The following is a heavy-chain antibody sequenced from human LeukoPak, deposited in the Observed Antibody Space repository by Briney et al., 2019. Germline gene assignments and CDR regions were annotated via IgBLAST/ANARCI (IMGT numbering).Heavy chain of an antibody. Sequence: KSSETLSLTCTVSGGSISSSSYYWGWIRQPPGKGLEWIGSIYYSGSTYYNPSLKSRVTISVDTSKNQFSLKLSSVTAADTAVYYCAIASSMIVRKFDYWGQGTLVTVSS. CDR3: AIASSMIVRKFDY. CDR1: GGSISSSSYY. D-gene: IGHD3-22*01. J-gene: IGHJ4*02. V-gene: IGHV4-39*01. CDR2: IYYSGST.